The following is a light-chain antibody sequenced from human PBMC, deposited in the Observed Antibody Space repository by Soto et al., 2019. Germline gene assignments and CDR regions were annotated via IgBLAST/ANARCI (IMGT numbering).Light chain of an antibody. J-gene: IGKJ1*01. CDR3: QQYGSSGA. CDR1: QSVSSTY. Sequence: EILLTQSPGTLSLSPGERATLSWGASQSVSSTYLAWYQQKPRHAPRLLIYGASNRATGIPDSFSGSGSGTDFTLTISRLEPEDFAVYYCQQYGSSGAFGQGTKVDIK. CDR2: GAS. V-gene: IGKV3-20*01.